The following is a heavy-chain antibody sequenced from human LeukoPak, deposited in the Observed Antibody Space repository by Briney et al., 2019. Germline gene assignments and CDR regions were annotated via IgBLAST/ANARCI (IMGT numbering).Heavy chain of an antibody. Sequence: GGSLRLSCAAAGFTFSSYAMSWVRQAPGKGLEWVSVISSSDGSTYYADSVKGRFTISRDNSKNTLYLQMNSPRAEDTAIYYCAKLYSSSWYFFDYWGQGTLVTVSS. CDR1: GFTFSSYA. J-gene: IGHJ4*02. V-gene: IGHV3-23*01. CDR3: AKLYSSSWYFFDY. CDR2: ISSSDGST. D-gene: IGHD6-13*01.